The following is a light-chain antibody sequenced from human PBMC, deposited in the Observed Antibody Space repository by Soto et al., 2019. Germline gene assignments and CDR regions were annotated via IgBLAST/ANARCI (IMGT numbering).Light chain of an antibody. CDR2: NPS. J-gene: IGKJ1*01. CDR3: QHDNNYSEP. CDR1: QTISSW. Sequence: DIQMTPSPPTLSGSVGDRVPITCRASQTISSWLAWYQQKPGKAPKPLIYNPSTLKSGVPSSFSGRGSGTEFTFTITLVQPEDVATDYCQHDNNYSEPFGQGTKVELK. V-gene: IGKV1-5*03.